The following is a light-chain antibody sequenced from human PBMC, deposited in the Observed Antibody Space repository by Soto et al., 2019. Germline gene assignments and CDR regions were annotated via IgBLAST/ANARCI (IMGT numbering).Light chain of an antibody. V-gene: IGLV2-14*01. J-gene: IGLJ2*01. Sequence: QSALTQPASVSGSPGQSITISCTGTSSDVGGYNYVSWYQQHPGKAPKLMIYDVSHRPSGVSNRFSGSKSGNTASLTISGLQAYDEADYYCSSYTGSSTYVVFGGGTKLTVL. CDR2: DVS. CDR3: SSYTGSSTYVV. CDR1: SSDVGGYNY.